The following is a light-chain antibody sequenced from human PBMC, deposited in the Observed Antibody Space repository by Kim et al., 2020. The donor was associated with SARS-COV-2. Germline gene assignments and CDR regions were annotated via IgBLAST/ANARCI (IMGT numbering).Light chain of an antibody. J-gene: IGLJ1*01. Sequence: SYVLTQPPSVSVSPGQTASITCSGDKLGDKYACWYQQKPGQSPVLVIYQDSKRPSGIPERFSGSNSGNTATLTISGTQAMDEADYYCQAWHSSVYVFGTGTKVTVL. V-gene: IGLV3-1*01. CDR1: KLGDKY. CDR2: QDS. CDR3: QAWHSSVYV.